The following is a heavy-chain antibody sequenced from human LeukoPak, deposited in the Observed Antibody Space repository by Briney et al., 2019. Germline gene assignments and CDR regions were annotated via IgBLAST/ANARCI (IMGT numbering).Heavy chain of an antibody. D-gene: IGHD4-17*01. Sequence: ASVKVSCKASRYTFTGCYMHWVRQAPGQGLEWMGWINPNSGGTNYAQKFQGRVTMTRDTSITTAYMELSRLRSDDTAVYYCARGASGVYTVSTSWFDPRGQGTLVTVSS. V-gene: IGHV1-2*02. CDR3: ARGASGVYTVSTSWFDP. CDR2: INPNSGGT. J-gene: IGHJ5*02. CDR1: RYTFTGCY.